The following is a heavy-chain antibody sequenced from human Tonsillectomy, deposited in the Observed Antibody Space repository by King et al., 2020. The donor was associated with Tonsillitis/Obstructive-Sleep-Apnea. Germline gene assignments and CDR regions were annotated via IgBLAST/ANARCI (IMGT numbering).Heavy chain of an antibody. V-gene: IGHV4-34*01. CDR2: INHSGST. CDR1: GGSFSGYY. D-gene: IGHD3-10*01. Sequence: VQLPQGGAGLLKPSENLSLTCAVYGGSFSGYYWSWIRQPPGKGLEWIGEINHSGSTNYNPSLKSRVTISVDTSKNQFSLKLSSVTAADTAVYYCARGPGEGSYYMDGWGKGTTVTVSS. J-gene: IGHJ6*03. CDR3: ARGPGEGSYYMDG.